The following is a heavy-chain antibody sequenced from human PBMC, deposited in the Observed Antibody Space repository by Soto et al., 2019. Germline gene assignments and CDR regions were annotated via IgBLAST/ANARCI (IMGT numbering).Heavy chain of an antibody. Sequence: EVQLVETGGGLIQPGGSLRLSCAASGFTISDKYMSWVRQAPGKGLERVSVINGGGDTFYPDSVKGRFTISRDNSENTLYLQIHYLRAEDTAIYYCASRPKLPTITTRSWPLDFWGPGTLVTVSS. CDR1: GFTISDKY. CDR3: ASRPKLPTITTRSWPLDF. J-gene: IGHJ4*02. CDR2: INGGGDT. V-gene: IGHV3-53*02. D-gene: IGHD3-22*01.